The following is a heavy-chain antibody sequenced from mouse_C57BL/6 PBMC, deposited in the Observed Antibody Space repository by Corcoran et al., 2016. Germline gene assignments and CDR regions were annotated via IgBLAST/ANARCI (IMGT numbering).Heavy chain of an antibody. CDR2: IYPGSGNT. J-gene: IGHJ4*01. CDR3: ARSLITKAMDY. V-gene: IGHV1-76*01. D-gene: IGHD1-2*01. Sequence: QVQLKQSGAELVRPGASVKLSCKASGYTFTDYYINWVKQRPGQGLEWIARIYPGSGNTYYNEKFKGKATLTAEKSSSTAYMQLSSLTSEDSAVYFCARSLITKAMDYWGQGTSVTVSS. CDR1: GYTFTDYY.